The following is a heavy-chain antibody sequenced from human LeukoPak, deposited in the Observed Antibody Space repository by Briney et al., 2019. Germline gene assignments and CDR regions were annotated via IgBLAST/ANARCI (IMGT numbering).Heavy chain of an antibody. J-gene: IGHJ5*02. Sequence: GGSLRLSCAASGFTVSSNYMSWVRQAPGKGLEWVSVIYSGGSTYYADSVKGRFAVSRDNAKNSLYLQTNSLRVEDTAMYYCARLLGDATIYDLWGQGTLVTVSS. V-gene: IGHV3-53*01. CDR3: ARLLGDATIYDL. CDR2: IYSGGST. CDR1: GFTVSSNY. D-gene: IGHD3-16*01.